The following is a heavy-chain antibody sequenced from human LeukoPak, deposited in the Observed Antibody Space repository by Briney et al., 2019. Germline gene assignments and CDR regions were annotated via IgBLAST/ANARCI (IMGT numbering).Heavy chain of an antibody. Sequence: SETLSLTCTVSGGSVSGYYCNWIRQPPGKGLEWIGYMSYSGSTNYNPSLKSRVTMSVDTSKNQFSLKLSSVTAADTAVYYCAREGDNRFDPWGQGTLVTVSS. J-gene: IGHJ5*02. CDR3: AREGDNRFDP. D-gene: IGHD3-10*01. V-gene: IGHV4-59*02. CDR2: MSYSGST. CDR1: GGSVSGYY.